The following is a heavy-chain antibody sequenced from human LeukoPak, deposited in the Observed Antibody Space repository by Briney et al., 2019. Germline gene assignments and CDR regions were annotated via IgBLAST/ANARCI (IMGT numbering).Heavy chain of an antibody. Sequence: ASVKVSCKASGYTFTSYYMHWVRQAPGQGLEWMGIINPSGGSTSYAQKFQGRVTMTRDTSTSTVYMELSSLRSEDTAVYDCARAGSMVRGVIDWYFDLWGRGTLVTVSS. CDR3: ARAGSMVRGVIDWYFDL. CDR1: GYTFTSYY. V-gene: IGHV1-46*03. CDR2: INPSGGST. D-gene: IGHD3-10*01. J-gene: IGHJ2*01.